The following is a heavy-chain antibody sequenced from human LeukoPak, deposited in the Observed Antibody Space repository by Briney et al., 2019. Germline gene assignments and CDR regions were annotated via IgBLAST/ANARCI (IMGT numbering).Heavy chain of an antibody. CDR3: AKVTAAADYYYMDV. D-gene: IGHD6-13*01. CDR1: GFTFSSYD. V-gene: IGHV3-13*01. J-gene: IGHJ6*03. CDR2: IGTAGDT. Sequence: TGGSLRLSCAASGFTFSSYDMHWVRQATGKGLEWVSAIGTAGDTYYPGSVKGRFTVSRENAKNSLYLQMNSLRAEDTAVYYCAKVTAAADYYYMDVWGKGTTVTVSS.